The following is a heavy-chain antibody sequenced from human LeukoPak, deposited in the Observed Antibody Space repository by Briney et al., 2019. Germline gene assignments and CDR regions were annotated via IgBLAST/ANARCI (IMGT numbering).Heavy chain of an antibody. CDR1: GFTFSSCE. J-gene: IGHJ2*01. CDR3: ARLRWEITHYWYFDL. CDR2: INPSGGDT. Sequence: GGSLRLSCAASGFTFSSCEMNWVRQAPGKGLEWVSAINPSGGDTYFPDSVRGRFTISRDNSKNTVYLQMDSLRVEDTAVYYCARLRWEITHYWYFDLWGRGALVTVSS. V-gene: IGHV3-23*01. D-gene: IGHD4-23*01.